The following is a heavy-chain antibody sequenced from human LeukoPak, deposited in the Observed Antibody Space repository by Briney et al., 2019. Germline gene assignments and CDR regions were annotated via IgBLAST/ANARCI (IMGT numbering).Heavy chain of an antibody. CDR3: ARSSAHAAMPFDY. CDR2: IYYSGST. D-gene: IGHD2-2*01. J-gene: IGHJ4*02. CDR1: GGSISTYY. V-gene: IGHV4-59*08. Sequence: PETLSLTCTVSGGSISTYYWSWIRQPPGRGLEWIGYIYYSGSTNYNPSLKSRLTISVDTSKKQFSLKLSSVTAADTAVYYCARSSAHAAMPFDYWGQGTLVTVSS.